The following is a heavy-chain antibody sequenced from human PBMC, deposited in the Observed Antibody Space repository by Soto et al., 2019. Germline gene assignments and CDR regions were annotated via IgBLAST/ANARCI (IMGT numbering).Heavy chain of an antibody. V-gene: IGHV4-61*01. Sequence: WETLSLTCTVSGGSVSSGSYYWSWIRQPPGKGLEWIGYIYYSGSTNYNPSLKSRVTISVDTSKNQFSLNLSSVTAADTAVYDCARATDYGDYGEFDYWGQGTLVTVSS. J-gene: IGHJ4*02. CDR3: ARATDYGDYGEFDY. CDR1: GGSVSSGSYY. D-gene: IGHD4-17*01. CDR2: IYYSGST.